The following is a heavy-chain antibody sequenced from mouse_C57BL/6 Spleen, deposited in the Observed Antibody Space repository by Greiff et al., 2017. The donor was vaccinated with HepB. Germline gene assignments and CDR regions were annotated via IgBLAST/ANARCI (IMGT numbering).Heavy chain of an antibody. CDR3: ATYDYDGGRHSFDY. J-gene: IGHJ2*01. CDR1: GYTFTDYY. Sequence: EVQLQQSGPELVKPGASVKISCKASGYTFTDYYMNWVKQRHGKSLEWIGDINPNNGGTSYNQKFKGQATLTVDKSSSTAYMERRSLTSEDSAVYYCATYDYDGGRHSFDYWGQCTTLTVSS. CDR2: INPNNGGT. V-gene: IGHV1-26*01. D-gene: IGHD2-4*01.